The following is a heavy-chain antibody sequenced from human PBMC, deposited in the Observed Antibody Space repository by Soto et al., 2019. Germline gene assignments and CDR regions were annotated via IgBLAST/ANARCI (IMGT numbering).Heavy chain of an antibody. CDR3: ARHAAIVEAGTSWFDP. J-gene: IGHJ5*02. D-gene: IGHD6-19*01. CDR1: GGSISSSSYY. Sequence: QLQLQESGPGLVKPSETLSLTCTVSGGSISSSSYYWGWIRQPPGKGLEWIGSIYYSGSTYYNPSLKSRVTISVDTSKNQFSLKLSSVTAADTAVYYCARHAAIVEAGTSWFDPWGQGTLVTVSS. V-gene: IGHV4-39*01. CDR2: IYYSGST.